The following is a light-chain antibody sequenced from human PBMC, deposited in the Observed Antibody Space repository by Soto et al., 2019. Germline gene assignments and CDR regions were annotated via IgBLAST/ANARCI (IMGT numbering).Light chain of an antibody. CDR1: QSISNH. J-gene: IGKJ2*01. V-gene: IGKV3-15*01. CDR3: QQYSGWPYT. Sequence: EIVMTQSPATLAVSPGESATLSCRARQSISNHLTWYQQKPGQPPRLLIYGASTRATGIPARFSGSGSGTDFTLTISNLQSEDFAVYYCQQYSGWPYTFGQGTKLEIK. CDR2: GAS.